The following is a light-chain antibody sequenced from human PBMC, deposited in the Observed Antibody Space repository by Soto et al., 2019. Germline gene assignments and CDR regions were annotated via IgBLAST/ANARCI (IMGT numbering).Light chain of an antibody. CDR1: SSDVGGYNH. Sequence: LTQPASVSGSPGQSITISCTGTSSDVGGYNHVSWYQIHPGKAPKLTIYEVTSRPSGVSYRFSGSKSGNSASLTISGLQAEDEADYYCSSYASSSSYVFGGGTKVTVL. J-gene: IGLJ1*01. V-gene: IGLV2-14*01. CDR2: EVT. CDR3: SSYASSSSYV.